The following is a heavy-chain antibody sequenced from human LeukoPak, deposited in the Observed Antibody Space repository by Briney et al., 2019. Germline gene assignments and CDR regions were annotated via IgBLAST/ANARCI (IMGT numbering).Heavy chain of an antibody. CDR2: INPNSGGT. V-gene: IGHV1-2*06. D-gene: IGHD6-19*01. CDR3: ARDEDSSGWSHYYYYYMDV. CDR1: GYTFTGYY. J-gene: IGHJ6*03. Sequence: GASVKVSCKASGYTFTGYYMHWVRQAPGQGLEWMGRINPNSGGTNYAQKFQGRVTMTRDTSISTAYMELSRLRYDDTAVYYCARDEDSSGWSHYYYYYMDVWGEGTTVTVSS.